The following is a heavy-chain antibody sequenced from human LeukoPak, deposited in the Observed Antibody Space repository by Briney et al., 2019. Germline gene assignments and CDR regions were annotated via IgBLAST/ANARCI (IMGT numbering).Heavy chain of an antibody. J-gene: IGHJ6*03. CDR2: INPNSGGT. CDR3: ARAGCSSTSCPSAYYYYMDV. Sequence: ASVKVSCKASGYTFTGYYMHWVRQAPGQGLEWMGWINPNSGGTNYAQKFQGRVTMTRDTSTSTAYMELSRLRSDDTAVYYCARAGCSSTSCPSAYYYYMDVWGKGTTVTVSS. V-gene: IGHV1-2*02. D-gene: IGHD2-2*01. CDR1: GYTFTGYY.